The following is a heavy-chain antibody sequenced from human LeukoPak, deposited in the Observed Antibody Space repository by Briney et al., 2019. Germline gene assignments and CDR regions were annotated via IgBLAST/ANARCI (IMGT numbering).Heavy chain of an antibody. CDR3: ARGDGYSEYFQH. V-gene: IGHV4-34*01. CDR1: GGSFSGYY. CDR2: INHSGST. Sequence: TSETLSLTCAVYGGSFSGYYWSWIRQPPGEGLEWIGEINHSGSTYYNPSLKSRVTISVDRSKNQFSLKLSSVTAADTAVYYCARGDGYSEYFQHWGQGTLVTVSS. D-gene: IGHD5-24*01. J-gene: IGHJ1*01.